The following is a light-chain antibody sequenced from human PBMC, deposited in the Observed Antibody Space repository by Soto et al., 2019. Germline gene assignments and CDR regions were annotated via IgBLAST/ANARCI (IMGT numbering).Light chain of an antibody. J-gene: IGKJ1*01. Sequence: EIVVTQSPATLSVSPGERSTLSCRASQSISSSLAWYQQKPGQAPRLLIYDASTRATGIPARFSGSGSGTDFTLTISCLQSEDFATYYCQQYYSYPWTFGQGTKVDIK. CDR1: QSISSS. CDR3: QQYYSYPWT. CDR2: DAS. V-gene: IGKV3-15*01.